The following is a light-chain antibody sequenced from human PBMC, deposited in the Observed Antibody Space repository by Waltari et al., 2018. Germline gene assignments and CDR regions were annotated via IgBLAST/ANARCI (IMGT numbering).Light chain of an antibody. CDR1: SSDVGGYDH. CDR3: CSYAGTNNLGV. CDR2: EVT. V-gene: IGLV2-8*01. J-gene: IGLJ3*02. Sequence: QSALTQPPSASGSPGQSVTISCTGTSSDVGGYDHVSWYQQHPGKAPKLTIYEVTPRPSGVPDRCSGSKYGNTASLTVSGLQAEDEADYYCCSYAGTNNLGVFGGGTKLTVL.